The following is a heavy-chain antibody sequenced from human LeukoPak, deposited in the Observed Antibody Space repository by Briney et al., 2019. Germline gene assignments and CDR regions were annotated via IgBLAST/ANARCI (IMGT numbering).Heavy chain of an antibody. D-gene: IGHD1-26*01. CDR2: IYYSGST. Sequence: SETLSLACTVSGGSISSGGYYWSWIRQHPGKGLEWIGYIYYSGSTYYNPSLKSRVTISVDTSKNQFSLKLSSVTAADTAMYYCAREVAEWERRYFDYWGQGTLVTVSS. V-gene: IGHV4-31*03. CDR3: AREVAEWERRYFDY. CDR1: GGSISSGGYY. J-gene: IGHJ4*02.